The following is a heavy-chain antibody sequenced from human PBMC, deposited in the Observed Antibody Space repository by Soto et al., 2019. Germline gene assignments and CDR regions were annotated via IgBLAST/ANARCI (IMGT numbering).Heavy chain of an antibody. CDR3: ARTGACSYGYLLFEY. Sequence: ASVKVSCKASGYTFTGDYMHWVRQASGQGLEWMGWINPNSRGTNYAQKFQGWVTMTRDTSISTAYMELSRLRSDDTAVYYCARTGACSYGYLLFEYWGQGTLVIFSS. V-gene: IGHV1-2*04. CDR1: GYTFTGDY. CDR2: INPNSRGT. J-gene: IGHJ4*02. D-gene: IGHD5-18*01.